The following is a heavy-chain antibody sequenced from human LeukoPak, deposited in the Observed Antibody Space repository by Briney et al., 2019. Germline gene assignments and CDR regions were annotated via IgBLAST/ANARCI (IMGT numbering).Heavy chain of an antibody. CDR2: ISAYSGNT. Sequence: GASVKVSCKASGYTFTSYGISWVRQAPGQGLEWMGWISAYSGNTNYAQKLQGRVTMTTDTSTSTAYMELRSLRSDDTAVYYCARVSVVTASNGGGFWFDPWGQGTLVTVSS. V-gene: IGHV1-18*01. CDR1: GYTFTSYG. D-gene: IGHD2-21*02. CDR3: ARVSVVTASNGGGFWFDP. J-gene: IGHJ5*02.